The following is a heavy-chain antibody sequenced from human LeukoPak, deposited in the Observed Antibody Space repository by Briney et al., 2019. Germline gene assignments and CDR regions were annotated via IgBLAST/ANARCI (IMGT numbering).Heavy chain of an antibody. CDR1: GFTFSSYG. CDR3: AKEERPIVVIAAAIIDY. V-gene: IGHV3-30*02. J-gene: IGHJ4*02. Sequence: PGGPLRLSCAASGFTFSSYGMHWVRQAPGKGLEWVAFIRYDGSNKYYTDSVKGRFTISRDNSKNTLYLQMNSLRAEDTAVYYCAKEERPIVVIAAAIIDYWGQGTLVTVSS. CDR2: IRYDGSNK. D-gene: IGHD2-2*01.